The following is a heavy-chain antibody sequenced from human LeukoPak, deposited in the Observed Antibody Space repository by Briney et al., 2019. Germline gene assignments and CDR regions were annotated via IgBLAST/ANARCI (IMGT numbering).Heavy chain of an antibody. J-gene: IGHJ6*02. CDR2: INPNSGGT. V-gene: IGHV1-2*02. CDR3: AREYSYDSSGYYYHYYYGMDV. CDR1: GYTFTGYY. D-gene: IGHD3-22*01. Sequence: ASVKVSCKASGYTFTGYYMHWVRQAPGQGLEWVGWINPNSGGTNYAQKFQGRVTMTRDTSISTAYMELSRLRSDDTAVYYCAREYSYDSSGYYYHYYYGMDVWGQGTTVTVSS.